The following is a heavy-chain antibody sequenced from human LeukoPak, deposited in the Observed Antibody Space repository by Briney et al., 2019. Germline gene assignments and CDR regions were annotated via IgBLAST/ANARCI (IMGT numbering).Heavy chain of an antibody. J-gene: IGHJ6*03. CDR1: NGSISSSSYY. CDR3: VREMYFFISGSQEYSYYMDV. V-gene: IGHV4-39*07. Sequence: PSETLSLTCTVSNGSISSSSYYWGWIRQPPGKGLEWIGSIYYSGTTHYSPSLKSRVTISVDSSKNQFSLKLTSVTAADTAVYYCVREMYFFISGSQEYSYYMDVWGKGTTVTVSS. D-gene: IGHD3-10*01. CDR2: IYYSGTT.